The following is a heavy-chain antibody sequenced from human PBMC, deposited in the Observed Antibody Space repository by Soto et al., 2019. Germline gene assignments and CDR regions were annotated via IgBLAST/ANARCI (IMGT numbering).Heavy chain of an antibody. J-gene: IGHJ6*02. V-gene: IGHV3-30-3*01. D-gene: IGHD1-26*01. CDR3: ARDRGELYYYGMDV. Sequence: QVQLVESGGGVVQPGRSLRLSCAASGFTFSSYAMHWVRKAPGKGLEWVAVISYDGSNKYYADSVKGRFTISRDNSKNTLYLQMNSLRAEDTAVYYCARDRGELYYYGMDVWGQGTTVTVSS. CDR2: ISYDGSNK. CDR1: GFTFSSYA.